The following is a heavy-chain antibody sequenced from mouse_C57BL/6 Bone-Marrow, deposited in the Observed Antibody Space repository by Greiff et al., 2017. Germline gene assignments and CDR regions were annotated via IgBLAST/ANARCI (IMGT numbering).Heavy chain of an antibody. J-gene: IGHJ2*01. CDR3: TTGITTAVYFDY. Sequence: EVQLQQSGAELVRPGASVKLSCTASGFNIKDDYMHWVKQRPEQGLEWIGWIDPENGDTEYASKFQGKATITADTSSNTAYLQLSSLTSEDTAVYYCTTGITTAVYFDYWGQGTTLTVSS. CDR2: IDPENGDT. V-gene: IGHV14-4*01. CDR1: GFNIKDDY. D-gene: IGHD1-1*01.